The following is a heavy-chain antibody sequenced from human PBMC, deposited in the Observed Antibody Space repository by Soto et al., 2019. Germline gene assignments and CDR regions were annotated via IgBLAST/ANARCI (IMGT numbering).Heavy chain of an antibody. V-gene: IGHV4-59*08. CDR2: IYYSGST. J-gene: IGHJ4*02. D-gene: IGHD2-15*01. CDR1: GGSISSYY. Sequence: PSETLSLTCTVSGGSISSYYWSWIRQPPGKGLEWIGYIYYSGSTNYNPSLKSRVTMSVDTSKGQFSLKLSSVTAADTAMYYCARLTYCSGGSCYGRYYFDYWGQGTLVTVSS. CDR3: ARLTYCSGGSCYGRYYFDY.